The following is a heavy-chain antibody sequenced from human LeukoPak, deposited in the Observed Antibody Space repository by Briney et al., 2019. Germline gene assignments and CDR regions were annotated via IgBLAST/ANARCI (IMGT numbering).Heavy chain of an antibody. D-gene: IGHD3-10*01. Sequence: PGGSLRLSCAASGFTFSSYSMNWVRQAPGKGLEWVSSISSSSSYIYYADSAKGRFTISRDNAKNSLYLQMNSLRAEDTTVYYCASMVRGVLDYWGQGTLVTVSS. CDR3: ASMVRGVLDY. CDR1: GFTFSSYS. V-gene: IGHV3-21*01. CDR2: ISSSSSYI. J-gene: IGHJ4*02.